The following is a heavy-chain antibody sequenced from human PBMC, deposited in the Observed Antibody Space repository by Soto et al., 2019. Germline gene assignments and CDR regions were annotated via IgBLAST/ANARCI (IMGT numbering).Heavy chain of an antibody. CDR2: IYSGGST. CDR3: ARGLARPGKRYYYYGMDV. J-gene: IGHJ6*02. Sequence: GGFLRLSCAASGFTVSSNYMSWVRQAPGKGLEWVSVIYSGGSTYYADSVKGRFTISRDNSKNTLYLQMNSLRAEDTAVYYCARGLARPGKRYYYYGMDVWGQGTTVTVSS. CDR1: GFTVSSNY. V-gene: IGHV3-53*01.